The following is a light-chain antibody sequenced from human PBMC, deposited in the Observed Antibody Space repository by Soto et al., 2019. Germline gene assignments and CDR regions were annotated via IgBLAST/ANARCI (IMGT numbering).Light chain of an antibody. CDR1: SSDVDGHNY. Sequence: QSVLTQPPSASGSPGQSVTISCTGTSSDVDGHNYVSWYQQHPGKAPKLLIYEVIQRPSGVPDRFSGSKSGNTASLTVSGLQAEDEADYYCTSYAGSDNVIFGGGTKLTVL. V-gene: IGLV2-8*01. CDR2: EVI. CDR3: TSYAGSDNVI. J-gene: IGLJ2*01.